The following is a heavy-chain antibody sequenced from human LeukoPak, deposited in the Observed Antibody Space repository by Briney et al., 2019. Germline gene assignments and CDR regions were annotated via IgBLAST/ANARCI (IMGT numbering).Heavy chain of an antibody. D-gene: IGHD6-6*01. J-gene: IGHJ6*02. CDR2: IIPIFGTA. Sequence: SVKVSCKASGGTFSSYAISWVRQAPGQGLEWMGGIIPIFGTANYAQKFQGRVTITADESTSTAYMELSSLRSEDTAVYYCARTVVYSTSSPYYYGMDVWGQGPTVTVSS. CDR3: ARTVVYSTSSPYYYGMDV. V-gene: IGHV1-69*13. CDR1: GGTFSSYA.